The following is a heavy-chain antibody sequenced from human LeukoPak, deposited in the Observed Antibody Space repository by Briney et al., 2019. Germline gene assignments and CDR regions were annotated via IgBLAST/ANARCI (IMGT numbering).Heavy chain of an antibody. CDR3: ARMRWFGEPYYFDY. Sequence: GGSLRLSCAASGFTVSSNYMSWVRQAPEKGLEWVSVIYSGGSTYYADSVKGRFTISRDNSKNTLYLQMNSLRAEDTAVYYCARMRWFGEPYYFDYWGQGTLVTVSS. CDR1: GFTVSSNY. CDR2: IYSGGST. V-gene: IGHV3-53*01. D-gene: IGHD3-10*01. J-gene: IGHJ4*02.